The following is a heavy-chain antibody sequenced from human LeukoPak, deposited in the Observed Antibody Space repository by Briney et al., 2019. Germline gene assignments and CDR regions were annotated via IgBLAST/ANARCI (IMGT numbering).Heavy chain of an antibody. J-gene: IGHJ1*01. D-gene: IGHD6-19*01. CDR3: AGAGIAVAGNAEYFQH. V-gene: IGHV5-51*01. Sequence: GESLKISCKASGYSFTDYWIVWVRQMPGKGLELMGAIYPGDSDTRYSPSLDGQVTISADKSVSTTYLQWSSLKASDTAMYYCAGAGIAVAGNAEYFQHWGQGTLVTVSS. CDR2: IYPGDSDT. CDR1: GYSFTDYW.